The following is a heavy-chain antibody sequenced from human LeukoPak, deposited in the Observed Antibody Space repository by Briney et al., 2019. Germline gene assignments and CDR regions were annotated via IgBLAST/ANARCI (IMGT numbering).Heavy chain of an antibody. CDR1: GGSFSGYY. CDR3: ARGLQLWYYFDY. D-gene: IGHD5-18*01. CDR2: INHSGST. J-gene: IGHJ4*02. V-gene: IGHV4-34*01. Sequence: PSETLPLTCVVYGGSFSGYYWSWIRQPPGKGLEWIGEINHSGSTNYNPSLKSRVTISVDTSKNQFSLKLSSVTAADTAVYYCARGLQLWYYFDYWGQGTLVTVSS.